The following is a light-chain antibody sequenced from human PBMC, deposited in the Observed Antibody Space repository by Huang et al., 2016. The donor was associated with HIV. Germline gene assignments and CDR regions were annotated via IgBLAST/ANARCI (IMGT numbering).Light chain of an antibody. CDR2: DAS. Sequence: DIVLTQSPATLSLSPGERATLSCRASQSVSSYLSWYQQRPGQAPRLLIYDASNRATGIPAWLSGSGSVTAFTLIISSLEPEDGAVYYCQQRSNWPPLTFGGGTKVEIK. V-gene: IGKV3-11*01. CDR1: QSVSSY. CDR3: QQRSNWPPLT. J-gene: IGKJ4*01.